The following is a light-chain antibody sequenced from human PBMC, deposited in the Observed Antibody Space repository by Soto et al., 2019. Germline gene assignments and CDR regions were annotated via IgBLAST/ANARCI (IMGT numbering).Light chain of an antibody. CDR3: QQYGSSPPK. CDR2: GAS. CDR1: QSVNSNY. Sequence: ESVLAQSPGTLSLSPGERATLSCRASQSVNSNYLTWYQQKPGQAPRLLIYGASSRATGIPDRFSGSGSGTDFTLTISRLEPEDFAVDYCQQYGSSPPKFGQGTKVEIK. J-gene: IGKJ1*01. V-gene: IGKV3-20*01.